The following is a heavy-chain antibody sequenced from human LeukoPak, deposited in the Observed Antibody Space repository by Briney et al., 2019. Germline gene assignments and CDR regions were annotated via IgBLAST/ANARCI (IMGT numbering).Heavy chain of an antibody. D-gene: IGHD3-16*01. V-gene: IGHV4-61*02. CDR1: GGSISSGDYF. CDR2: IYTSGST. J-gene: IGHJ4*02. CDR3: AREITV. Sequence: SETLSLTCTVSGGSISSGDYFWVWIRQPAGKGLEWIGRIYTSGSTNYNPSLESRVTISVDTSKNQFSLKLSSVTAADTAVYYCAREITVWGQGTLVTVSS.